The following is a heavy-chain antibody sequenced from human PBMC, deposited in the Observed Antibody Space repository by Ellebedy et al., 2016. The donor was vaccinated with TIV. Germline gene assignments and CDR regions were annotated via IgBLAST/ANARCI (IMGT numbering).Heavy chain of an antibody. CDR2: FSRGATT. CDR3: ARHDSLRSPFNH. V-gene: IGHV4-39*01. J-gene: IGHJ4*02. CDR1: GGSISGTTYY. D-gene: IGHD5-24*01. Sequence: SETLSLXXNVSGGSISGTTYYWGWLRQTPEKGLEWIASFSRGATTQYNPSLKSRVTLYVDTSKNHFSLKLRFVTAADTAVYFCARHDSLRSPFNHWGRGTLVSVSS.